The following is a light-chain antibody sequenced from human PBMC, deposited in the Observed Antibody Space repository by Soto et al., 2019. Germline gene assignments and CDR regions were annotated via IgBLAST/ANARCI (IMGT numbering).Light chain of an antibody. CDR3: QQLWS. CDR1: QGISSD. V-gene: IGKV1-9*01. Sequence: DIQLTQSPSFLSASVGDRVTITCRASQGISSDLAWYQQKPGKAPKVLIYAASTLQSGVPSRFSGSGSGTQFTLTISSLQPEDFATYYCQQLWSFGQGTKVEIK. CDR2: AAS. J-gene: IGKJ1*01.